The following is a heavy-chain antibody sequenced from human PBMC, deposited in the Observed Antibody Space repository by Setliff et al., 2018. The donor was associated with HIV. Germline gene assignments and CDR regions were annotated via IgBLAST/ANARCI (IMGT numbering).Heavy chain of an antibody. CDR2: ISHSGST. Sequence: PSETLSLTCAVYNGSFSGYYWSWIRQPPGKGLEWIGEISHSGSTTYNPSLKSRVTMSVDASKNHFSLRLRSVTAADTAVYYCARLSVVIHDTFDVWGHGTMVTVSS. CDR1: NGSFSGYY. D-gene: IGHD3-22*01. CDR3: ARLSVVIHDTFDV. J-gene: IGHJ3*01. V-gene: IGHV4-34*01.